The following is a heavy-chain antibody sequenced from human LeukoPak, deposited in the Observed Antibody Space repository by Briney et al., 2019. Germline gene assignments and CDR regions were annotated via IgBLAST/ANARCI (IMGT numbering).Heavy chain of an antibody. CDR2: NSGSGGST. CDR1: GFTFSSYA. D-gene: IGHD6-19*01. V-gene: IGHV3-23*01. J-gene: IGHJ5*02. CDR3: AKDPYSSGWYFWFDP. Sequence: GGSLRLSYAAAGFTFSSYAMSWVRQAPGKGLEWVSANSGSGGSTYYADSVKGRFTISRDNSKNTLYLQMNSLRAEDTAVYYCAKDPYSSGWYFWFDPWGQGTLVTVSS.